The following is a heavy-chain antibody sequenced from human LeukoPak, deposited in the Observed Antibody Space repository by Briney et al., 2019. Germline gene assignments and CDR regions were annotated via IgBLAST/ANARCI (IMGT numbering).Heavy chain of an antibody. D-gene: IGHD3-9*01. Sequence: GGSLRLSCAASGFTFSNYAMSWVHQAPGKGLEWVSAISGSGGSTYYADSVKGRFTISRDNSKNTLYLQMNSLRAEDTAVYYCAKEGLRYFDWLSPFDYWGQGTLVTVSS. CDR3: AKEGLRYFDWLSPFDY. CDR2: ISGSGGST. CDR1: GFTFSNYA. V-gene: IGHV3-23*01. J-gene: IGHJ4*02.